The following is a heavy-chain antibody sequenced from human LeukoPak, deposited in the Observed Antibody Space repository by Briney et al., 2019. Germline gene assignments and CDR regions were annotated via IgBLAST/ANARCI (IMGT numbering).Heavy chain of an antibody. CDR1: DITFTNYW. V-gene: IGHV3-7*01. CDR2: LKQDGSQK. Sequence: GASLQISCAAADITFTNYWMTWGRQAPGKGLEWVASLKQDGSQKFYVDSVKGRFTISRDNAKNSLYLQMNSLRAEDTAVYYCVNGVVNAYRFDYWGQGTLVTVSS. D-gene: IGHD3-3*01. J-gene: IGHJ4*02. CDR3: VNGVVNAYRFDY.